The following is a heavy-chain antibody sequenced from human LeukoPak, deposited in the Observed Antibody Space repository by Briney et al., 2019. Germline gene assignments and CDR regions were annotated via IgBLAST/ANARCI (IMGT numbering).Heavy chain of an antibody. J-gene: IGHJ3*02. CDR1: GYTYTGYY. Sequence: ASVTVSFKASGYTYTGYYMHWVRQAPGQGLEWMGWINPNSGGTNYAQKFQGRVTMTRDTSISTAYMELSRLRSDDTAVYYCARELLRNAFDIWGQGTMVTVSS. CDR3: ARELLRNAFDI. V-gene: IGHV1-2*02. D-gene: IGHD2-15*01. CDR2: INPNSGGT.